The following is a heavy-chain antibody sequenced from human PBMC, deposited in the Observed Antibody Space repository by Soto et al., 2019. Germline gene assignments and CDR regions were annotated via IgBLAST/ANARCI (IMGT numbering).Heavy chain of an antibody. CDR2: ISWNSGSI. V-gene: IGHV3-9*01. J-gene: IGHJ4*02. Sequence: EVQLVESGGGLVQPGRSLRLSCEASGFTFDDHTMHWVRQAPGKGLEWVSGISWNSGSIGYADSVKGRFTISRDNAKNSLYLQMNSLRVADTALYYCAKLARGGSSWSDYWGQGILVTVSS. CDR3: AKLARGGSSWSDY. D-gene: IGHD6-13*01. CDR1: GFTFDDHT.